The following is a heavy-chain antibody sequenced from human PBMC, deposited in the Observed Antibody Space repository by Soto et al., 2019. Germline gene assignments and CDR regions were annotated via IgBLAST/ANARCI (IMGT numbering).Heavy chain of an antibody. CDR2: ISGSGAST. Sequence: GGSLRLSCAASGFTFSSYAMSWVRQAPGKGLEWVSGISGSGASTYYADSVKGRFTISRDKSRNTLYLQMNRLRAEDTAIYYCAKVGISGQQLYIFDYWGQGTLVPVSS. CDR1: GFTFSSYA. J-gene: IGHJ4*02. CDR3: AKVGISGQQLYIFDY. V-gene: IGHV3-23*01. D-gene: IGHD6-13*01.